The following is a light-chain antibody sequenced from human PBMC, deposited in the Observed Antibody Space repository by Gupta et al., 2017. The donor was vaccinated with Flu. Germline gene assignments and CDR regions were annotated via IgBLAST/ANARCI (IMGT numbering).Light chain of an antibody. CDR2: DAS. CDR1: QDISNY. CDR3: QQYDNDPLP. V-gene: IGKV1-33*01. Sequence: DIQMTESPSSVSASVGDRVTITCQASQDISNYLNWYQQKPGKAPKLLIYDASKVETGVPSRFSGSGSGTDFTFTISSLQPEDIATYYCQQYDNDPLPFGGGTKVEIK. J-gene: IGKJ4*01.